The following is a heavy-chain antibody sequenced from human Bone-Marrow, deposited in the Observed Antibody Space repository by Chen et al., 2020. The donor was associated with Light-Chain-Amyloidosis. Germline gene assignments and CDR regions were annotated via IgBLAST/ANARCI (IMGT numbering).Heavy chain of an antibody. Sequence: QVQLVQSGAEVKRPGASVKVSCKVSGDSLTDLAIHWVRQAPGKGLEWVGGFDPEEEEMMYGQKFQGRVRMIEDTSTETAYMELTSRTSEDTAIYYCATDVDVGGYYETGFNYWGQGTLVTVSS. CDR2: FDPEEEEM. J-gene: IGHJ4*02. CDR3: ATDVDVGGYYETGFNY. D-gene: IGHD3-22*01. V-gene: IGHV1-24*01. CDR1: GDSLTDLA.